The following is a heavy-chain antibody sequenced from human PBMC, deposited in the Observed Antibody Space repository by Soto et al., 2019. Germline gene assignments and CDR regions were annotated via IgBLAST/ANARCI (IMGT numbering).Heavy chain of an antibody. Sequence: QVQLQESGPGLVKPSETLSLTCTVSGGSISTHYWSWIRQPPGKGLEWIGNVHYTGTTNYSPSLQSRVTISVDTSKNQFSLRLSSVTAADTAVYYCARYLRLVPWGQGTLVTVSS. D-gene: IGHD3-9*01. J-gene: IGHJ5*02. CDR3: ARYLRLVP. CDR1: GGSISTHY. V-gene: IGHV4-59*11. CDR2: VHYTGTT.